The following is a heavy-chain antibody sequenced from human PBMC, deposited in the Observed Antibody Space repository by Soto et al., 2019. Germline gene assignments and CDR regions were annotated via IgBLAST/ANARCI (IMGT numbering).Heavy chain of an antibody. D-gene: IGHD6-13*01. V-gene: IGHV3-30*18. CDR3: AKDPSSSPGV. CDR2: ISYDGSNK. J-gene: IGHJ4*02. Sequence: GGSLRLSCAASGFTFSSYGMHWVRQAPGKGLEWVAVISYDGSNKYYADSVKGRFTISRDNSKNTLYLQMDSLRAEDTAVYYCAKDPSSSPGVWGQGTLVTVSS. CDR1: GFTFSSYG.